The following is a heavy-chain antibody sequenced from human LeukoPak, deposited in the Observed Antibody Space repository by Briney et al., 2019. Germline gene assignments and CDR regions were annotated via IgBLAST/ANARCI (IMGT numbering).Heavy chain of an antibody. J-gene: IGHJ4*02. D-gene: IGHD3-10*01. V-gene: IGHV3-23*01. CDR3: AKDHVLPTDEESYYGSGVVVPLIFDY. Sequence: PGGSLRLSCAAPGFTFSSYAMSWVRQAPGKGLEWVSAISGSGGSTYYADSVKGRFTISRDNSKNTLYLQMNSLRAEDTAVYYCAKDHVLPTDEESYYGSGVVVPLIFDYWGQGTLVTVSS. CDR2: ISGSGGST. CDR1: GFTFSSYA.